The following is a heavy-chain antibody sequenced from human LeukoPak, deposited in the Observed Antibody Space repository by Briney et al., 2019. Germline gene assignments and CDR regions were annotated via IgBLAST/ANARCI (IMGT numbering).Heavy chain of an antibody. Sequence: SETLSLTCAVSGGSISNYYWSWIRQPPGKGLEWIGSIYYSGSTYYNPSLKSRVTISVDTSKNQFSLKLSSVTAADTAVYYCARTGSSGDIDYWGQGTLVTVSS. J-gene: IGHJ4*02. CDR1: GGSISNYY. V-gene: IGHV4-39*01. CDR2: IYYSGST. D-gene: IGHD6-19*01. CDR3: ARTGSSGDIDY.